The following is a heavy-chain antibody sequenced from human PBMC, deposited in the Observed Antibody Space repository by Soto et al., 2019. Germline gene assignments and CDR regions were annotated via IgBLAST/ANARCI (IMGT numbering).Heavy chain of an antibody. Sequence: SGPTLVNPTQTLTLTCTFSGLSVSTSGMCVSWIRQPPGKALEWLARIDWDDDKYYSTSLKTRLTISKDTSKNQVGLTMTNMDPVDTATYYCARSTPQLNYYYGMDVWGQGTTVTVSS. CDR3: ARSTPQLNYYYGMDV. J-gene: IGHJ6*02. V-gene: IGHV2-70*11. CDR2: IDWDDDK. CDR1: GLSVSTSGMC. D-gene: IGHD5-18*01.